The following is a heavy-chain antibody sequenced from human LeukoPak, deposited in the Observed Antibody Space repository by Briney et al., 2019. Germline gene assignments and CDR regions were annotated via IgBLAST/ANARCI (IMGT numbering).Heavy chain of an antibody. J-gene: IGHJ4*02. CDR2: MYSDGST. Sequence: GGSPRLSCVVSGITVNSNYMSWVRQAPGKGLEWVSVMYSDGSTYYADSVKGRFTISRDNAKNSLFLQMNSLRAEDTAVYYCARGHRSPVYWGPGTLVTVSS. V-gene: IGHV3-53*01. CDR1: GITVNSNY. D-gene: IGHD3-10*01. CDR3: ARGHRSPVY.